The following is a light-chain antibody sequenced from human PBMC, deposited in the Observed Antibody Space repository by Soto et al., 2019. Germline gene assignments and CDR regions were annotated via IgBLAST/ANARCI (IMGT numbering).Light chain of an antibody. J-gene: IGKJ1*01. V-gene: IGKV3-15*01. CDR1: QSVSSN. Sequence: EIVLTQSPGMLSVTPGEPATLTCRASQSVSSNLAWYQQKPGQAPRLLIYGASTRATGIPARFSGSGSGTEFTLTISSLQSEDFAVYYCQQYNNWPPWTFGQGTKVDIK. CDR3: QQYNNWPPWT. CDR2: GAS.